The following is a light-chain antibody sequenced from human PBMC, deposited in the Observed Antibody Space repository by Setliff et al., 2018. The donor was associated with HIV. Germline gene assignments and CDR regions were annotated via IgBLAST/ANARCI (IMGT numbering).Light chain of an antibody. Sequence: QSALTQPASVSGFPGQSITISCTGTSSDVGKYGYVSWYQQHPGKAPKLIIYGVTNRPSEVSDRFSGSKSGNAASLIISGLQTEDEADYYCSSYTTTTTDVFGTGTKVTVL. CDR3: SSYTTTTTDV. CDR2: GVT. V-gene: IGLV2-14*01. J-gene: IGLJ1*01. CDR1: SSDVGKYGY.